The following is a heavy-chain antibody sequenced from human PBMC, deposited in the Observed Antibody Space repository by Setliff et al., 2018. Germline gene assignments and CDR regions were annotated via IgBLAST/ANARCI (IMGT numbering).Heavy chain of an antibody. CDR1: TFPFSNYG. CDR3: ARDVVGYSSTWPKRDYFDS. CDR2: ISASGHNT. V-gene: IGHV3-23*01. Sequence: PGGSLRLSCAASTFPFSNYGVTWVRQAPGKGPQWVASISASGHNTWYADFVKGRFTISRDNSGNTLYLLMSSLRGDDTASYYCARDVVGYSSTWPKRDYFDSWGQETLVTVSS. J-gene: IGHJ4*02. D-gene: IGHD6-13*01.